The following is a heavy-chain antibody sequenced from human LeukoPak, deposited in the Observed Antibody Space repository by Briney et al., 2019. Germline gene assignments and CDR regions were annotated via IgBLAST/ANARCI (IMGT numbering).Heavy chain of an antibody. CDR2: IDGSGGTT. D-gene: IGHD2-2*01. CDR3: AKAHCSSTSCSRADN. V-gene: IGHV3-23*01. Sequence: GGSLRLSCAASGFTFTRNAMAWLRQAPGKGLEWLSAIDGSGGTTFYADSVKGRVTISRVQSTNTVYLQMNSLRADDTAVYYCAKAHCSSTSCSRADNWGQGTLVTVSS. J-gene: IGHJ4*02. CDR1: GFTFTRNA.